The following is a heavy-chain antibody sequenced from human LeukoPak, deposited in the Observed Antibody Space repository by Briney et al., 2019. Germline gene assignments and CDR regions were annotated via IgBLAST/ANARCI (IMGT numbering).Heavy chain of an antibody. V-gene: IGHV3-11*04. CDR3: VREGESYSDTSGYQIDY. CDR2: ISRSGGII. D-gene: IGHD3-22*01. CDR1: GFIVRDYS. J-gene: IGHJ4*02. Sequence: GGSLRLSCAASGFIVRDYSMSWLRQGPGKGLEWISYISRSGGIIDYADAVKGRFTISRDSAKNSLYLQMKSLRAEDTGVYYCVREGESYSDTSGYQIDYRGQGTLVSVAS.